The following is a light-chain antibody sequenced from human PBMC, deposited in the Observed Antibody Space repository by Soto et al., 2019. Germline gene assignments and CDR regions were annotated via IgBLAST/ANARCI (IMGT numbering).Light chain of an antibody. CDR1: NSNIGSNA. CDR2: DNN. J-gene: IGLJ3*02. V-gene: IGLV1-44*01. CDR3: AAWDDRLKAVV. Sequence: QSVLTQPPSASGTPGQRVSISCSGSNSNIGSNAVNWYQQVPGRAPKLLVYDNNQRPLGVPDRLSGSKSGTSASLAISGLQSEDEADYYCAAWDDRLKAVVFGGGTKVTVL.